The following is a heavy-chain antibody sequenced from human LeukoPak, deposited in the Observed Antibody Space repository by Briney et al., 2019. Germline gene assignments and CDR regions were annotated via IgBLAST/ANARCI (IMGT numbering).Heavy chain of an antibody. CDR1: DESFSGYY. CDR3: ARGAGPSSADYFDS. CDR2: INHSGST. J-gene: IGHJ4*02. V-gene: IGHV4-34*01. Sequence: SETLSLTCVVYDESFSGYYWSWIRQPPGKGLEWIGEINHSGSTNYNPSLRGRVTISIDTSKNQFFLKLSSVTAADTAVFYCARGAGPSSADYFDSWGQGTLVTVSS.